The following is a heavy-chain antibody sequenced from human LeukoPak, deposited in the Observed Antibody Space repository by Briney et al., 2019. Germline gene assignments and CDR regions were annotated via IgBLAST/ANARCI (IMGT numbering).Heavy chain of an antibody. CDR3: ARVRNLFSDAFDI. V-gene: IGHV4-34*01. CDR1: GGSFSGYY. J-gene: IGHJ3*02. D-gene: IGHD2-21*01. Sequence: SETLSLTCAVYGGSFSGYYWSWIRQSPGKGLEWIGEMNHSGSTNYNPSLKSRVTISVDTSKNQFSLKLSSVTAADTAVYYCARVRNLFSDAFDIWGQGTMVTVSS. CDR2: MNHSGST.